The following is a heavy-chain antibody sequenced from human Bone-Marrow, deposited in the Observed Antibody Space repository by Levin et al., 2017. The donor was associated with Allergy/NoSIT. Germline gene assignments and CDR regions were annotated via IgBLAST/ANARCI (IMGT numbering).Heavy chain of an antibody. V-gene: IGHV3-15*01. D-gene: IGHD2-21*01. Sequence: KAGGSLRLSCAASGFNFIVAWMTWVRQAPGKGLEWVARIKSKGGGEATDYAAPVRGRFIISRDDSQNTLYLQMNSLKTEDTAVYYCAQVWSYEHQTFQYGGQGTLVTVSS. J-gene: IGHJ4*02. CDR1: GFNFIVAW. CDR2: IKSKGGGEAT. CDR3: AQVWSYEHQTFQY.